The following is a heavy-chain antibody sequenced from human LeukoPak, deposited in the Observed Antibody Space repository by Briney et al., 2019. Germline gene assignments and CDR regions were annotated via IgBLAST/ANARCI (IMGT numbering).Heavy chain of an antibody. J-gene: IGHJ6*03. CDR1: GYTFTSYG. CDR2: ISGYNGNT. D-gene: IGHD3-10*01. Sequence: ASVKVSCKASGYTFTSYGISWVRQAPGQGLEWMGWISGYNGNTNYAQNLQGRVTMTTDTSTSTAYMELRSLRSDDTAVYYCARRLGELGLPPYYYYYYMDVWGKGTTVTVSS. V-gene: IGHV1-18*01. CDR3: ARRLGELGLPPYYYYYYMDV.